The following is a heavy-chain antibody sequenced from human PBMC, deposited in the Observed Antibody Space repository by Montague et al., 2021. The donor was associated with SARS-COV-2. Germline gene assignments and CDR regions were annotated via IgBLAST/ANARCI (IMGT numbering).Heavy chain of an antibody. CDR1: GGSFSGYS. Sequence: SETLSLTCAVYGGSFSGYSWSWIRQPPGQGLEWIGEINHSGSTNYNPSLTSRVTISMDTSKNQFSLKLSSVTAADTAVYYCARGVRQLGVRYYYYYIDVWDKGTTVTVSS. CDR2: INHSGST. CDR3: ARGVRQLGVRYYYYYIDV. V-gene: IGHV4-34*01. J-gene: IGHJ6*03. D-gene: IGHD6-6*01.